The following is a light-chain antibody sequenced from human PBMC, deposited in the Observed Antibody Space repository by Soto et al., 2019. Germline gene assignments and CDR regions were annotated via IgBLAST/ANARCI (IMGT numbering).Light chain of an antibody. CDR3: QQYNKWPPLT. J-gene: IGKJ4*01. Sequence: EIVLTQSPATLFLSPGERATLSCRASQSVSSYLAWYQQKPGQAPRLLIYDASNRATGIPARFSGSGSGTDFTLTISSLEPEDFAVYYCQQYNKWPPLTFGGGTRVEIK. CDR1: QSVSSY. V-gene: IGKV3-11*01. CDR2: DAS.